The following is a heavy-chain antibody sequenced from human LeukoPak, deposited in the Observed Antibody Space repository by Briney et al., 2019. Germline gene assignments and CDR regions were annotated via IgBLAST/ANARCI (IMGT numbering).Heavy chain of an antibody. CDR1: GGSFSGYY. Sequence: SETLSLTCAVYGGSFSGYYWSWIRQPPGKGLKGIGEINHSGSTNYNPSLKSRVTISVDTSKNQFSLKLSSVTAADTAVYYCARKLPYFNPKNWFDPWGQGTLVTVSS. CDR2: INHSGST. J-gene: IGHJ5*02. D-gene: IGHD1-26*01. CDR3: ARKLPYFNPKNWFDP. V-gene: IGHV4-34*01.